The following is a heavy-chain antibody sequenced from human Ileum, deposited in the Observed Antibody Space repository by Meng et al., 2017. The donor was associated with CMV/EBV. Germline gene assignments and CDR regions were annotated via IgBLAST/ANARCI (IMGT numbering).Heavy chain of an antibody. J-gene: IGHJ4*02. CDR2: FYSSDTY. V-gene: IGHV4-4*07. Sequence: QVQWKGVGPGLVKPSETLSLTVTVSGGSVNNYYWSWIRQSAGKGLEWIGRFYSSDTYNYHPSLDSRVTMSLDTSKNQFSLNLRSVTAADTATYYCARGPGASTREGFDYWGLGTLVTVSS. CDR1: GGSVNNYY. CDR3: ARGPGASTREGFDY. D-gene: IGHD1-26*01.